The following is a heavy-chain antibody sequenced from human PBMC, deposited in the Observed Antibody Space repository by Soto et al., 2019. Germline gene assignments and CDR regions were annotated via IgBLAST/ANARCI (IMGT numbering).Heavy chain of an antibody. CDR2: IYYTGNT. CDR3: ARQAYRSGWADY. D-gene: IGHD6-19*01. Sequence: SETLSLTCTVSGGSISDNTYYWGWVRQPPGKGLEWIGSIYYTGNTYYSPSLESRVTISVDTSKNQFSLRVNSVTAADTAVYYCARQAYRSGWADYWGQGTLVTVSS. V-gene: IGHV4-39*01. CDR1: GGSISDNTYY. J-gene: IGHJ4*02.